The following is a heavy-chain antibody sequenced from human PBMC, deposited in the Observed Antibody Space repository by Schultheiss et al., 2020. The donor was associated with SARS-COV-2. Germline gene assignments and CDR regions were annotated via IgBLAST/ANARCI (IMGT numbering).Heavy chain of an antibody. CDR2: ISGSGTDT. D-gene: IGHD4-17*01. J-gene: IGHJ2*01. CDR1: GFSFSDYY. V-gene: IGHV3-11*05. CDR3: AKGPWYGEGGYFDL. Sequence: GESLKISCTVSGFSFSDYYMYWLRQAPGQGLEWLSYISGSGTDTDYADSVKGRFTISRDNAKNSLYLQMNSLRAEDTALYYCAKGPWYGEGGYFDLWGRGTLVTVSS.